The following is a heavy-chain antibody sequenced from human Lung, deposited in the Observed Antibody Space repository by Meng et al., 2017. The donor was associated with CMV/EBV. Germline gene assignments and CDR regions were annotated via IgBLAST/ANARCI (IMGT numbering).Heavy chain of an antibody. J-gene: IGHJ6*02. CDR1: GFTFDYYG. D-gene: IGHD6-6*01. Sequence: ESXKISXAASGFTFDYYGMSWVRQAPGKGLEWVSGINWNGGSTGYADSVKGRFTISRDNAKNSLYLQMNSLRAEDTALYYCAREEYSSSSQAGQYYYYYYGMDVLGQGSTVTVSS. CDR2: INWNGGST. CDR3: AREEYSSSSQAGQYYYYYYGMDV. V-gene: IGHV3-20*04.